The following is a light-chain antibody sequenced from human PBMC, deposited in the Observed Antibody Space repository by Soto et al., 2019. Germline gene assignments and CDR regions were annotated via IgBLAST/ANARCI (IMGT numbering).Light chain of an antibody. J-gene: IGLJ2*01. CDR2: AVT. CDR3: CSYTGTSTYVL. CDR1: NGDVGAYNH. V-gene: IGLV2-11*01. Sequence: QSALTQPRSVSGSPGQSVTISCTGTNGDVGAYNHVSWYQQHPGKVPKLIIYAVTKRPSGVPVRFSASESGDTASLTISGLQADDEADYFCCSYTGTSTYVLFGGGTKLTVL.